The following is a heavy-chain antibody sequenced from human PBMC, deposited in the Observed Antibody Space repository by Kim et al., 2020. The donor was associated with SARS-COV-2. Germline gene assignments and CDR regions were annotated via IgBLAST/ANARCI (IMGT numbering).Heavy chain of an antibody. V-gene: IGHV3-48*02. Sequence: GGSLRLSCAASGFTFSSYSMNWVRQAPGKGLEWVSFISSSSSTTYYADSVKGRFTISRDNAKNTLYMQMNSLRDEDTAVYYCARDRSLAYYYDSSGYSDAFDIWGEGTMVTVSS. J-gene: IGHJ3*02. CDR1: GFTFSSYS. D-gene: IGHD3-22*01. CDR2: ISSSSSTT. CDR3: ARDRSLAYYYDSSGYSDAFDI.